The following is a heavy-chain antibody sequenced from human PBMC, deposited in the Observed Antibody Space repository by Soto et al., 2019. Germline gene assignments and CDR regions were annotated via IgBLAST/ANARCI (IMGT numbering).Heavy chain of an antibody. V-gene: IGHV1-3*01. CDR2: INAGNGNT. D-gene: IGHD6-6*01. CDR1: GYTFTSYA. J-gene: IGHJ4*02. CDR3: TRDRPGPQHYFDY. Sequence: GASVKVSCKASGYTFTSYAMHWVRQAPGQRLEWMGWINAGNGNTKYSQKFQGRVTITRDTSASTAYMELNSLRAEDTAVYYCTRDRPGPQHYFDYWGQGNMVTVSS.